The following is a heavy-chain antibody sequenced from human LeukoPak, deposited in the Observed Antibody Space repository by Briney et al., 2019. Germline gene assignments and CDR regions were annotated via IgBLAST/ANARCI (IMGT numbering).Heavy chain of an antibody. V-gene: IGHV1-46*01. J-gene: IGHJ5*02. CDR1: GYTFTSYY. CDR3: AVDCSSTSCYLWFDP. Sequence: ASVKVSCKASGYTFTSYYMHWVRQAPGQGLEWMGIINPSGGSTSYAQKFQGRVTMTRDTSTSTVYMELSSLRSDDTAVYYCAVDCSSTSCYLWFDPWGQGTLVTVSS. D-gene: IGHD2-2*01. CDR2: INPSGGST.